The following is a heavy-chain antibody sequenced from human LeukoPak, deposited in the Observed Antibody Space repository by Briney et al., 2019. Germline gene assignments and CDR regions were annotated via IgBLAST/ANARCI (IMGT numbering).Heavy chain of an antibody. CDR1: GYTFLSYG. J-gene: IGHJ4*02. CDR3: ARDLKYYYDSSGPRVFDY. V-gene: IGHV1-18*01. D-gene: IGHD3-22*01. Sequence: ASVKVSCKASGYTFLSYGTSWVRQAPGQGLEWMGWISGYNGNTNYAQKLQGRVTVTTDTSTSTAYMELRSLRSDDTAVYYCARDLKYYYDSSGPRVFDYWGQGTLVTVSS. CDR2: ISGYNGNT.